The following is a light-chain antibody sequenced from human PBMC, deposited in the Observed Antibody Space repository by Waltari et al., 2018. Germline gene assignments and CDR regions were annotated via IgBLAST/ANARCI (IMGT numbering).Light chain of an antibody. J-gene: IGKJ4*01. CDR3: QQYDNLPLT. CDR1: QDISNY. Sequence: DIQMTQSPSSTSASVGDRVTITCQASQDISNYLNWYKQKIGKAHKLLIYHASNLEAGVPSRFSGSGSGTDFTFTINSLQPEDIATYYCQQYDNLPLTFGGGTKVENK. V-gene: IGKV1-33*01. CDR2: HAS.